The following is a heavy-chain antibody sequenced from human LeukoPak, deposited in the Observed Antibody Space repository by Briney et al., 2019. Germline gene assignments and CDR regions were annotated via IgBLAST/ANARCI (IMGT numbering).Heavy chain of an antibody. Sequence: GGSLRLSCAASGFTFSSYAMSWVRQAPGKGLEWVSAISGSGGSTYYADSVKGRFTISRDNSKNTLYLQMNSLRAEDTAVYYCAKDSAETITMVRGDTFDYWGQGTLVTVSS. V-gene: IGHV3-23*01. CDR2: ISGSGGST. D-gene: IGHD3-10*01. J-gene: IGHJ4*02. CDR3: AKDSAETITMVRGDTFDY. CDR1: GFTFSSYA.